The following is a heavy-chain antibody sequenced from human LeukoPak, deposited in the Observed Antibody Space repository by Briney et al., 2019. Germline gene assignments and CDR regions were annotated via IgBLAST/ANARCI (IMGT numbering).Heavy chain of an antibody. CDR2: IHHSGST. Sequence: SETLSLTCTVSGGSISSSSYYWGWLRQPPGTGLEWIGEIHHSGSTNYNPSLKSRVTISVDTSKNQFSLKLSSVTAADTAVYYCARGGISRPYYYYGMDVWGQGTTVTVSS. J-gene: IGHJ6*02. CDR3: ARGGISRPYYYYGMDV. D-gene: IGHD1-14*01. V-gene: IGHV4-39*07. CDR1: GGSISSSSYY.